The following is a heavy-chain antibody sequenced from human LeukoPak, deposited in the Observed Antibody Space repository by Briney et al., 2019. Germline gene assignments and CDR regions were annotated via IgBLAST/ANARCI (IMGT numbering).Heavy chain of an antibody. CDR2: INPSGGST. Sequence: GASVKVSCTASGYTFTSYYMHWVRQAPGQGLEWMGIINPSGGSTSYAQKFQGRVTMTRDMSTTTDYMELSSLRSEDTAVYYCARDNSMEDTAWWFDPWGQGTLVTVSS. V-gene: IGHV1-46*01. D-gene: IGHD1-1*01. CDR3: ARDNSMEDTAWWFDP. CDR1: GYTFTSYY. J-gene: IGHJ5*02.